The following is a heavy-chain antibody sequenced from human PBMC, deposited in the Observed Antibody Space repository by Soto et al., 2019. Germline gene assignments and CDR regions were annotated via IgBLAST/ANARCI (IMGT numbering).Heavy chain of an antibody. CDR2: ISTRSDI. V-gene: IGHV3-21*01. J-gene: IGHJ6*02. D-gene: IGHD2-21*02. CDR1: GFTFSGYS. Sequence: PGGSLRLSCAASGFTFSGYSMNWVRQAPGKGLEWVASISTRSDIYYADSVKGRFTISRDNVKNSVSLQMNSLRAEDTAVYYCAREETAWPLAYGLDVWGQGTTVPVSS. CDR3: AREETAWPLAYGLDV.